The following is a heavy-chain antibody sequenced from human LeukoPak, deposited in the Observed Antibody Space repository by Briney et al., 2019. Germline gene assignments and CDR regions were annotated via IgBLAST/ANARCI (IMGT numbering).Heavy chain of an antibody. CDR1: GFTFSSYA. D-gene: IGHD2/OR15-2a*01. CDR3: AKRDYVDSTIYAPLFDY. CDR2: IVGSGDNT. J-gene: IGHJ4*02. V-gene: IGHV3-23*01. Sequence: GGSLRLSCAASGFTFSSYAMAWVRQAPGKGLEWVSGIVGSGDNTFYADSVKGRFTISRDNSKNTLYLQMNGLRAEDTAVYYCAKRDYVDSTIYAPLFDYWGQGTLVTVSS.